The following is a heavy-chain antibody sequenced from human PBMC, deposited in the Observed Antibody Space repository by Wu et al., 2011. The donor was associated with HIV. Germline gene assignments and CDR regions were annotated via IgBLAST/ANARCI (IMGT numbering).Heavy chain of an antibody. Sequence: QVQLVQSGAEVKKPGSSVKVSCKASGGTFSSYAISWVRQAPGQGLEWMGWVAGDSSDTKYSQKFQGRVTMTIDTSTDIGYMDLTSLRSDDTAVYYCARETAVGITGWGQGTLVIVSS. CDR3: ARETAVGITG. CDR2: VAGDSSDT. J-gene: IGHJ4*02. CDR1: GGTFSSYA. D-gene: IGHD3-22*01. V-gene: IGHV1-18*01.